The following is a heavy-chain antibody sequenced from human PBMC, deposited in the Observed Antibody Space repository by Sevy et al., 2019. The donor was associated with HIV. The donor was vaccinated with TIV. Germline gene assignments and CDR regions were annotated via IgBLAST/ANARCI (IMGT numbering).Heavy chain of an antibody. J-gene: IGHJ4*02. D-gene: IGHD3-10*01. CDR1: GGSISGYY. CDR3: ARHETGSGTYYNLIEY. Sequence: SETLSLTCAVSGGSISGYYWSWIRQPPGKGLEWIGYIDYTGSTNYSPSLKSRVTISVDTSKSQFSLKLNSVTAADTAFYLYARHETGSGTYYNLIEYWGQGTLVTVSS. V-gene: IGHV4-59*08. CDR2: IDYTGST.